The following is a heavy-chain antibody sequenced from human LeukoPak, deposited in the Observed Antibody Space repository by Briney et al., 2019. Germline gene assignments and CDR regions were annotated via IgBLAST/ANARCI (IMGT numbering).Heavy chain of an antibody. CDR3: ARDETFIVAYYFDY. V-gene: IGHV3-74*01. Sequence: GGSLRHSCAASGFTFSSYWMHWVRQAPGKGLVWVSRINSDGSSTSYADSVKGRFTISRDNAKNTLYLQMNSLRAEDTAVYYCARDETFIVAYYFDYWGQGTLVTVSS. J-gene: IGHJ4*02. CDR1: GFTFSSYW. D-gene: IGHD2-21*01. CDR2: INSDGSST.